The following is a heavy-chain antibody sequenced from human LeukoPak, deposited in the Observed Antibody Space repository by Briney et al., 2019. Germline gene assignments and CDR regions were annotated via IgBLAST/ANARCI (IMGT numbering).Heavy chain of an antibody. CDR1: GASITSYF. D-gene: IGHD2-2*01. CDR2: MYYSGNT. CDR3: ARDTRGAFDL. J-gene: IGHJ3*01. Sequence: ASETLSLTCTVSGASITSYFWSWIRQPPGKGLECIAYMYYSGNTNYNPSLKRRVIISVDKSKNQLSLNLSSVTAADTAVYYCARDTRGAFDLWGRGRMVSVSS. V-gene: IGHV4-59*01.